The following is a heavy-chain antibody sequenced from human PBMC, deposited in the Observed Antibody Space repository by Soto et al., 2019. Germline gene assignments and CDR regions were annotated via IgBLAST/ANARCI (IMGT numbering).Heavy chain of an antibody. Sequence: EVQLVESGRGLVQPGGSLRLSCVASEFTFSTYSMNWVRQAPGKGLEWISFISSSGNTIYYADSVKGRFTVSRDNAKNSLYLQMSSLRAEDTAVYYCARDSRGSTWAYYFDHWGQGTLVTVSS. CDR3: ARDSRGSTWAYYFDH. V-gene: IGHV3-48*01. J-gene: IGHJ4*02. CDR2: ISSSGNTI. CDR1: EFTFSTYS. D-gene: IGHD2-2*01.